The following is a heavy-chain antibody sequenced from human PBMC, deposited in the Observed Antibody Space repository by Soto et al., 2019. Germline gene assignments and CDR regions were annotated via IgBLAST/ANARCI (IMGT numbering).Heavy chain of an antibody. CDR1: GASLINDRRG. CDR3: SRNGYYSYAFEV. J-gene: IGHJ3*01. D-gene: IGHD5-12*01. Sequence: QVTLKESGPVLVKPTETLTLTCSVSGASLINDRRGVRWIRQPPGKALEWLAHAFTNDEKSYSECLKRRLTIFRDASRGQVVLTMSDMHPVDSAAYYCSRNGYYSYAFEVWGHGTMVIVSS. V-gene: IGHV2-26*01. CDR2: AFTNDEK.